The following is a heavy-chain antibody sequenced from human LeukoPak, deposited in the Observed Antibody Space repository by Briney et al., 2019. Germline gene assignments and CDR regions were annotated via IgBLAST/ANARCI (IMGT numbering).Heavy chain of an antibody. J-gene: IGHJ3*02. CDR3: ANDYGDLYAFDI. Sequence: GGSLRLSCAASGFTFSSYAMSWVRQAPGKGLEWVSAISGSGGSTYYADSVKGRFTISRDNSKNTLYLQMNSLRAEDTAVYYCANDYGDLYAFDIWSQGTMVTVSS. D-gene: IGHD4-17*01. V-gene: IGHV3-23*01. CDR1: GFTFSSYA. CDR2: ISGSGGST.